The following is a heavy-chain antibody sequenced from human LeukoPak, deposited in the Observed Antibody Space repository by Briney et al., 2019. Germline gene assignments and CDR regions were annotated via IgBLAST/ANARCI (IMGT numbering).Heavy chain of an antibody. CDR2: INPNSGGT. CDR3: ARPHTVLYNWFDP. V-gene: IGHV1-2*06. Sequence: ASVKVSCKASGYTFTGYYMHWVRQAPGQGLEWMGRINPNSGGTNYAQKFQGRVTMTRDTSISTAYMELSRLRSDDTAVYYCARPHTVLYNWFDPWGQGTLVTVSS. CDR1: GYTFTGYY. D-gene: IGHD4-11*01. J-gene: IGHJ5*02.